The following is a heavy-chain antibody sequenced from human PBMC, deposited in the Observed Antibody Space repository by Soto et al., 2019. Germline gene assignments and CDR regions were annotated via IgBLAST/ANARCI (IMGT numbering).Heavy chain of an antibody. Sequence: ASVKVSCKASGYTFTSYDINWVRQATGQGLEWMGWMNPNSGNTGYAQNFQGRVTMTRNTSISTAYMELSSLRSEDTAVYYCARGRTYCSSTSCYFNYFEYWGQGTLVTVSS. CDR1: GYTFTSYD. V-gene: IGHV1-8*01. CDR3: ARGRTYCSSTSCYFNYFEY. CDR2: MNPNSGNT. J-gene: IGHJ4*02. D-gene: IGHD2-2*01.